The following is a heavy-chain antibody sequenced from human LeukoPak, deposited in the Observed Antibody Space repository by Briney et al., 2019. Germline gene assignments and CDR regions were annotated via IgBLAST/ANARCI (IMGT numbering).Heavy chain of an antibody. CDR1: GFTFSDYY. Sequence: GGSLRLSCAASGFTFSDYYMSWIRQAPGKGLEWVSYISSSSSTIYYADSVKGRFTISRDNAKNSLYLQMNSLRAEDTAVYYCAREEDCSGGSCYESSFDYWGQGTLVTVSS. CDR3: AREEDCSGGSCYESSFDY. V-gene: IGHV3-11*04. D-gene: IGHD2-15*01. J-gene: IGHJ4*02. CDR2: ISSSSSTI.